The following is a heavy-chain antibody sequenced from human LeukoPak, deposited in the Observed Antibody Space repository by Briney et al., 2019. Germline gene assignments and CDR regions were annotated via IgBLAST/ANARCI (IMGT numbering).Heavy chain of an antibody. D-gene: IGHD1-26*01. J-gene: IGHJ4*02. CDR3: ATPPMVGAKGDY. V-gene: IGHV1-24*01. Sequence: ASVKVSCKVSGYTLTELSMHWVRQAPGKGLEWVGGFDPEDGETIYAQKFQGRVTMTEDTSTDTAYMELSSLRSEDMAVYYCATPPMVGAKGDYWGQGTLVTVSS. CDR1: GYTLTELS. CDR2: FDPEDGET.